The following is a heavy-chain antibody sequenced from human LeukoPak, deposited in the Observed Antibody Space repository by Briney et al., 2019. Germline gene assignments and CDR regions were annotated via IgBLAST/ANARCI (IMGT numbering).Heavy chain of an antibody. J-gene: IGHJ4*02. CDR2: INPNSGGT. Sequence: ASAKVSCKASGYTFTGYYMHWVRQAPGQGLEWMGWINPNSGGTNYAQKFQGRVTMTRDTSISTAYMELSRLRSDDTAVYYCARARYYDSSGYYYWGQGTLVTVSS. CDR1: GYTFTGYY. CDR3: ARARYYDSSGYYY. D-gene: IGHD3-22*01. V-gene: IGHV1-2*02.